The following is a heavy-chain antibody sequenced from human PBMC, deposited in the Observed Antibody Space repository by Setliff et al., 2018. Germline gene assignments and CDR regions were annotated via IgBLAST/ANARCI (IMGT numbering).Heavy chain of an antibody. V-gene: IGHV4-34*12. CDR3: ARHATYYYGSGDLPFDS. Sequence: SETLSLTCAVYGDSLSGYYWSWIRQSPKKGLEWIGEIMPGRDTLYSPSLESRLTITIDTSKSQFSLKLSSVTAADTAVYYCARHATYYYGSGDLPFDSWGQGTLVTVSS. D-gene: IGHD3-10*01. CDR1: GDSLSGYY. CDR2: IMPGRDT. J-gene: IGHJ4*02.